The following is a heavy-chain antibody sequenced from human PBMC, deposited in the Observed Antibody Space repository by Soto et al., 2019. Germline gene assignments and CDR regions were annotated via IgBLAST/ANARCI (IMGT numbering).Heavy chain of an antibody. CDR1: GVSISSHDW. Sequence: QVQLQKSGPGLVKPSGTLSLTCAVSGVSISSHDWWTWVRQPPGKGLEWIGESHQSGNTNYNSSLXSRVTISLDKSKNQFSLKLTSVTVADTAVYYCATRDTGRFYWGQGTLVTVSS. J-gene: IGHJ4*02. CDR3: ATRDTGRFY. D-gene: IGHD2-2*02. V-gene: IGHV4-4*02. CDR2: SHQSGNT.